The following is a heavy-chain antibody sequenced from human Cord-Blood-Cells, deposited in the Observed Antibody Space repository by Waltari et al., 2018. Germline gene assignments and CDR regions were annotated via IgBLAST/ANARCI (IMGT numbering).Heavy chain of an antibody. CDR3: ATSPGYSSSWDY. CDR2: FDPEDGET. V-gene: IGHV1-24*01. J-gene: IGHJ4*02. Sequence: QVQLVQSGAEVKKPGASAKVSCKGSGYNLTELSIHWVRQAPGKGLEWMGGFDPEDGETIYAQKFQGRVTMTEDTSTDTAYMELSSLRSEDTAVYYCATSPGYSSSWDYWGQGTLVTVSS. D-gene: IGHD6-13*01. CDR1: GYNLTELS.